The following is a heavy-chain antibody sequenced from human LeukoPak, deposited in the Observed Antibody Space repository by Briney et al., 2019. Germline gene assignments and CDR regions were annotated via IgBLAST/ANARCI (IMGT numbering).Heavy chain of an antibody. D-gene: IGHD2-15*01. Sequence: PGGSLRLSCTASGFIASSNYMSWVRQAPGKGLEWVSLIYSGGSTYYADSVMGRCTISRDKPNHTLYLQMNSLRAEDTAVYYCATGGRSGVAFESWGRGTLVTVSS. J-gene: IGHJ4*02. CDR3: ATGGRSGVAFES. CDR1: GFIASSNY. V-gene: IGHV3-53*01. CDR2: IYSGGST.